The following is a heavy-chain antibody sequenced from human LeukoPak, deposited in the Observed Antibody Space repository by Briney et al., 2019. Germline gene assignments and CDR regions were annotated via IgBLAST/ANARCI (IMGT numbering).Heavy chain of an antibody. Sequence: ASVKVSCKASGYTFTGYYMHWVRQAPGQGLEWMGWINPNSGGTDYAQKFQGRVTMTRDTSISTAYMELSRLRSDDTAVYYCARGPLITIFGVVTNAFDIWGQRTMVTVSS. CDR3: ARGPLITIFGVVTNAFDI. D-gene: IGHD3-3*01. J-gene: IGHJ3*02. V-gene: IGHV1-2*02. CDR2: INPNSGGT. CDR1: GYTFTGYY.